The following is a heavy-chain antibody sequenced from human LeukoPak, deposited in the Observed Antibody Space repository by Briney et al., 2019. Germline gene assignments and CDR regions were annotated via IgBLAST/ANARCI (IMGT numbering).Heavy chain of an antibody. CDR3: ARETTCPIGTDCSCMDV. Sequence: QPGGSLRLSCAASGFSIRSYWMHWVRHAPGKGLVWVSRINSDGGSTSYADSVKGRFTISRDNAENTLYLHMNSLRVDDTAVYYCARETTCPIGTDCSCMDVWGKGTTVTVSS. D-gene: IGHD2/OR15-2a*01. J-gene: IGHJ6*03. V-gene: IGHV3-74*01. CDR1: GFSIRSYW. CDR2: INSDGGST.